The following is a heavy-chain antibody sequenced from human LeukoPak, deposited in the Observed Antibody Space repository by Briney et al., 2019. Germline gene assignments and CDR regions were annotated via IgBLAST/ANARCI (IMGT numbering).Heavy chain of an antibody. CDR2: IYYSGST. CDR3: ARVGGSSGWYGLDY. CDR1: DGPISSYY. J-gene: IGHJ4*02. V-gene: IGHV4-59*01. D-gene: IGHD6-19*01. Sequence: PSETLSLTCTVSDGPISSYYWTWIRQPPGKGLEWIGYIYYSGSTNYNPSLKSRVTISVDTSKTQFSLKLTSVTAADTAVYYCARVGGSSGWYGLDYWGQGTLVSVSS.